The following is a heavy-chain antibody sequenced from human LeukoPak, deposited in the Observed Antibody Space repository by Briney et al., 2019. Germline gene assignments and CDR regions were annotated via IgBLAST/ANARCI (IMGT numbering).Heavy chain of an antibody. CDR3: ARGQKRITIFGVVISAQKFYYGMDV. CDR2: INHSGST. Sequence: GSLRLSCAASGFTFSNAWMSWVRQPPGKGLEWIGEINHSGSTNYNPSLKSRVTISVDTSKNQFSLKLSSVTAADTAVYYCARGQKRITIFGVVISAQKFYYGMDVWGQGTTVTVSS. J-gene: IGHJ6*02. D-gene: IGHD3-3*01. CDR1: GFTFSNAW. V-gene: IGHV4-34*01.